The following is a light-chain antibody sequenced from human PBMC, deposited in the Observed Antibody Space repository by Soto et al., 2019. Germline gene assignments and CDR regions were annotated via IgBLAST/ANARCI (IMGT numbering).Light chain of an antibody. CDR2: DTS. CDR1: QNIGSY. Sequence: DIQMTQSPPSLSASVGDTVTLTCRASQNIGSYLNWYQQKPGKAPKLLIYDTSTLEPGVPSRFSGSGTATDFTLTISSLQPEDIATYYCQQYDSLPLSFGPGTKVDV. CDR3: QQYDSLPLS. J-gene: IGKJ3*01. V-gene: IGKV1-33*01.